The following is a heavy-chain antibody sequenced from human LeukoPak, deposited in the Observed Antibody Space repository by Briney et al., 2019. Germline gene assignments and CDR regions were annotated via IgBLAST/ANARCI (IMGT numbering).Heavy chain of an antibody. D-gene: IGHD1-26*01. Sequence: PGGSLRLSCAASGFTFSSYGMHWVRQAPGKGLEWVAVISYDGSNKYYADSVKGRFTISRDNSKNTLYLQMNCLRAEDTAVYYCARIVGALDYWGQGTLVTVSS. CDR1: GFTFSSYG. J-gene: IGHJ4*02. CDR3: ARIVGALDY. CDR2: ISYDGSNK. V-gene: IGHV3-30*03.